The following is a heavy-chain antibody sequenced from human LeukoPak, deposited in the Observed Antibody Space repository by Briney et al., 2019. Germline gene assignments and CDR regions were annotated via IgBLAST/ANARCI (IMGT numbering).Heavy chain of an antibody. CDR3: ARGRGIAASYFDY. V-gene: IGHV3-21*01. J-gene: IGHJ4*02. D-gene: IGHD6-13*01. CDR2: ISSSSSYI. Sequence: GGSLRLSCAASGFTFSSYSMNWVRQAPGKGLEWVSSISSSSSYIYYADSVKGRFTISRDNAKNSLYLQMNSPRAEDTAVYYCARGRGIAASYFDYWGQGTLVTVSS. CDR1: GFTFSSYS.